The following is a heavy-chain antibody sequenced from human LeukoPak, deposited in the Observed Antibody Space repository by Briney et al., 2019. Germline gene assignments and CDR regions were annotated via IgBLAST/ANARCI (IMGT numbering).Heavy chain of an antibody. D-gene: IGHD2-21*02. CDR1: GFTFSRYE. CDR2: ISSSGSTI. Sequence: AGGSLRLSCAASGFTFSRYEMNWVRQAPGKGLEWVSYISSSGSTIYYAGSVKGRFTISRDNAKNSLYLLMNSLRAEDTSVYYCARGPLGGDYYFDYWGQGTLVTVSS. V-gene: IGHV3-48*03. J-gene: IGHJ4*02. CDR3: ARGPLGGDYYFDY.